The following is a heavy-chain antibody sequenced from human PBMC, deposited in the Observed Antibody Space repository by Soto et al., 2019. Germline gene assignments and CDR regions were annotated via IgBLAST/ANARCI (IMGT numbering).Heavy chain of an antibody. J-gene: IGHJ6*02. CDR3: ARDGYIVATIIDYYDGMDV. CDR2: IIPIFGTA. Sequence: QVQLVQSGAEVKKPGSSVKVSCKASGGTFSSYAISWVRQAPGQGLEWMGGIIPIFGTANYAQKFQGRVTITADESTSTAYMELSSLRSEDTAVYYCARDGYIVATIIDYYDGMDVWGQGTTVTVSS. D-gene: IGHD5-12*01. CDR1: GGTFSSYA. V-gene: IGHV1-69*12.